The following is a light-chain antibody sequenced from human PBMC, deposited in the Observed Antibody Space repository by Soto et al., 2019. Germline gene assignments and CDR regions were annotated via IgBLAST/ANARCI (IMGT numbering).Light chain of an antibody. Sequence: DIQMTQSPSSLSASVGDRVTITCQASQNINNDLNWYQQKPGKAPKLLIYDASTLEDGVPSRFSGDGSATDFTLIIRGLLPADSATYYCQQYESIPYTFGQGTHLEIK. CDR1: QNINND. CDR2: DAS. CDR3: QQYESIPYT. J-gene: IGKJ2*01. V-gene: IGKV1-33*01.